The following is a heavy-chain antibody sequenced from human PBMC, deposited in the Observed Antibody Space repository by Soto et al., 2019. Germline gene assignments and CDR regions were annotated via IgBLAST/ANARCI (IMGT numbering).Heavy chain of an antibody. J-gene: IGHJ4*02. V-gene: IGHV3-43*01. CDR2: ITWNGDTT. Sequence: EVHLVESGGVVVQPGRSLRLSCAASGFIFNDYTMHWVRQAPGKGLEWVSLITWNGDTTYYADSVKGRFTISRDNSKNFLYLQMNSLRIEDTALYFCAKGQPDIEAPLDYWGQGTLVTVSS. D-gene: IGHD5-12*01. CDR3: AKGQPDIEAPLDY. CDR1: GFIFNDYT.